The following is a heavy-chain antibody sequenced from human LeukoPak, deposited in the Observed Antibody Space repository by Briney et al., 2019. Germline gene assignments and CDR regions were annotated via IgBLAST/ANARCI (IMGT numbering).Heavy chain of an antibody. V-gene: IGHV4-4*08. D-gene: IGHD3-10*01. J-gene: IGHJ5*02. CDR1: GGSFSGYY. CDR2: IYTSGST. Sequence: SETLSLTCVVYGGSFSGYYWSWIRQPPGKGLEWIGRIYTSGSTNYNPSLKSRVTISVDTSKNQFSLKLSSVTAADTAVYYCARESHYYGSTGRFDPWGQGTLVTVSS. CDR3: ARESHYYGSTGRFDP.